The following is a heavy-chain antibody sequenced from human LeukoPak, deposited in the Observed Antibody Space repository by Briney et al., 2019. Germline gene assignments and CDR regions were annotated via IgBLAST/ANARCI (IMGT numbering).Heavy chain of an antibody. D-gene: IGHD1-26*01. CDR2: INTDGSRT. Sequence: PGGSLRLSCAASGFTFSSYWMHWVRQAPGKGLVWVSRINTDGSRTDYADSVKGRFTISRDNAKTSVYLQMNSLRAEDTAVYYCVRDGYTGSYYDYWGQGTLVTVSS. J-gene: IGHJ4*02. CDR3: VRDGYTGSYYDY. CDR1: GFTFSSYW. V-gene: IGHV3-74*01.